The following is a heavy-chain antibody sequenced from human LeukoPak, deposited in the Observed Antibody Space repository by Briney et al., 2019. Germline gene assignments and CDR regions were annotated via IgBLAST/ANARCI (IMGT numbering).Heavy chain of an antibody. V-gene: IGHV1-3*01. Sequence: ASVKVSCKASGYTFTSYAMHWVRQAPGQRLEWMGWINAGNGNTKYSQKFQGRVTITRDTSASTAYMELSSLRSEDTAVYYCAREYYGSGSYYIGSYYYYYGMDVWGKGTTVTVSS. D-gene: IGHD3-10*01. CDR1: GYTFTSYA. CDR3: AREYYGSGSYYIGSYYYYYGMDV. CDR2: INAGNGNT. J-gene: IGHJ6*04.